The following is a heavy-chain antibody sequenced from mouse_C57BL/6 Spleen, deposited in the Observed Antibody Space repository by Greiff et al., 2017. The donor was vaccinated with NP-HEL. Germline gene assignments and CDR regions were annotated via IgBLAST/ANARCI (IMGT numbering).Heavy chain of an antibody. CDR2: IRNKANGYTT. Sequence: EVKLVESGGGLVQPGGSLSLSCAASGFTFTDYYMSWVRQPPGKALEWLGFIRNKANGYTTEYSASVKGRFTISRDNSQSIIYLQMNAMRAEDSATYYCARSYAMDYRSPRTSVTVSS. J-gene: IGHJ4*01. CDR1: GFTFTDYY. CDR3: ARSYAMDY. V-gene: IGHV7-3*01.